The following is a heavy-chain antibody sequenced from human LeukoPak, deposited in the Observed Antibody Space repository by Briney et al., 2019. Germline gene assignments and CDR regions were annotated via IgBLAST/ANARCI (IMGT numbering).Heavy chain of an antibody. V-gene: IGHV3-7*01. J-gene: IGHJ6*03. CDR1: GFTFRHHG. CDR2: IKQDGSEK. CDR3: ARDQLIRLDYYYYMDV. D-gene: IGHD3-16*01. Sequence: GGSLRLSCAASGFTFRHHGMHWVSQAPGKGLEWVANIKQDGSEKYYVDSVKGRFTISRDNAKNSLYLQMNSLRAEDTAVYYCARDQLIRLDYYYYMDVWGKGTTVTVSS.